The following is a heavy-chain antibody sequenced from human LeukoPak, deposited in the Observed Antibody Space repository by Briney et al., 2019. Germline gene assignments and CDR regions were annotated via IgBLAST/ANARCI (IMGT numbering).Heavy chain of an antibody. V-gene: IGHV3-30*02. CDR3: AKVRGYGDYGGFDY. D-gene: IGHD4-17*01. Sequence: GGSLRLSCAASRFTFSSYGMHWVRQAPGKGLEWVAFIRFDGSYNYYADSVKGRFTISRDNSKNTLYLQMNSLRAEDTAVYYCAKVRGYGDYGGFDYWGQGTLVTVSS. CDR2: IRFDGSYN. CDR1: RFTFSSYG. J-gene: IGHJ4*02.